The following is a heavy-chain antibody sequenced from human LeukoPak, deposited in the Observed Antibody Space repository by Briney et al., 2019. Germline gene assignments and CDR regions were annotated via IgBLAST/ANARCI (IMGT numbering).Heavy chain of an antibody. Sequence: VASVRVSCKTSGYTFSNFGINWVRQAPGQGLEWLGIINLSGGSTHYPQKFQDRVTMTRDTSTSTVYMELSSLRSEDTAVYHCARDLDYGEKSEDYWGQGTLVTVSS. J-gene: IGHJ4*02. D-gene: IGHD4/OR15-4a*01. CDR3: ARDLDYGEKSEDY. V-gene: IGHV1-46*01. CDR2: INLSGGST. CDR1: GYTFSNFG.